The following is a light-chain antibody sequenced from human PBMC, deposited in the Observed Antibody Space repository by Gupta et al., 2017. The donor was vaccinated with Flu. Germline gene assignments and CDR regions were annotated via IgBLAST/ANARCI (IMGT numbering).Light chain of an antibody. Sequence: QSALTQPPSASGSPGPSVTISCTGTSSDVGGYNYVSWYQQHPGKAPKLMIYEVNKRPSGVPDRFSGSKSGNTASLTVSGLQAEDEADYYCSSYAGSNNWVFGGGTKLTVL. J-gene: IGLJ3*02. CDR1: SSDVGGYNY. V-gene: IGLV2-8*01. CDR3: SSYAGSNNWV. CDR2: EVN.